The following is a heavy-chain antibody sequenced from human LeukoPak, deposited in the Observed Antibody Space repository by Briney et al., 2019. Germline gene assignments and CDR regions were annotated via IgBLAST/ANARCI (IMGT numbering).Heavy chain of an antibody. CDR3: ARHRAQSRDAFDI. CDR1: GGSISSSSYY. J-gene: IGHJ3*02. V-gene: IGHV4-39*01. Sequence: NPSETLSLTFTVSGGSISSSSYYWGWIRQPPGKGLEWIGSIYYSGSTYYNPSLKSRVTISVDTSKNQFSLKLSSVTAADTAVYYCARHRAQSRDAFDIWGQGTMVTVSS. CDR2: IYYSGST. D-gene: IGHD3-10*01.